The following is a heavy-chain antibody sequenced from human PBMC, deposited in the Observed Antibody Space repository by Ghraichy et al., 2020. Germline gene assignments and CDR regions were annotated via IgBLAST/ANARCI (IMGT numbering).Heavy chain of an antibody. J-gene: IGHJ4*02. CDR3: ARDLDY. V-gene: IGHV3-66*01. CDR1: GFTVSSNY. Sequence: GESLNISCAASGFTVSSNYMSWVRQAPGKGLEWVSVIYSGGSTYYADSVKGRFTISRDNSKNTLYLQMNSLRAEDTAVYYCARDLDYWGQGTLVTVSS. CDR2: IYSGGST.